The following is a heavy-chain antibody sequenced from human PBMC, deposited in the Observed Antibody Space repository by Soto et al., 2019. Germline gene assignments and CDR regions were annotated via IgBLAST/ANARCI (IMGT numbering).Heavy chain of an antibody. D-gene: IGHD3-22*01. J-gene: IGHJ6*02. CDR1: GFTFSSYT. Sequence: GGSLRLSCAASGFTFSSYTMSWVRQAPGKGLEWVSGISGSGGHTYYVDSVKGRFTISRDNSKNTLYLQMNSLRAEDTAVYYCAKPLVVITSQASYGMDVWGQGTTVTVAS. V-gene: IGHV3-23*01. CDR3: AKPLVVITSQASYGMDV. CDR2: ISGSGGHT.